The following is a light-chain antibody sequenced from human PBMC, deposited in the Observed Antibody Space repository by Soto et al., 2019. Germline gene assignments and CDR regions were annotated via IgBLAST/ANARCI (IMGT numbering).Light chain of an antibody. CDR2: DTG. J-gene: IGLJ3*02. Sequence: QAVVTQDPSLTVSPGGTVTLTCGASPGPVTGYNFPSWVQQKPGQAPRTLIHDTGTTLSWTPARFSGSLLGGAAALTLSGAQPEAESDYYCLLSIGAPWVFGGGTKLTVL. CDR1: PGPVTGYNF. CDR3: LLSIGAPWV. V-gene: IGLV7-46*01.